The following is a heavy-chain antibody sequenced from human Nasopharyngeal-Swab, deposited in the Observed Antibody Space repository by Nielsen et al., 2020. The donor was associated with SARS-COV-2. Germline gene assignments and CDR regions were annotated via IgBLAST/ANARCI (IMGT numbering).Heavy chain of an antibody. CDR2: INPNTGGT. J-gene: IGHJ4*02. Sequence: ASVKVSCKASGYTFTSYDINWVRQATGQGLEWMGRINPNTGGTNYPQKFQGRVNTTREQPITTAYMELNSLRSEDTAVYYCATDYGGPPPREFDYWGQGTLVTVSS. D-gene: IGHD4-23*01. CDR1: GYTFTSYD. V-gene: IGHV1-2*06. CDR3: ATDYGGPPPREFDY.